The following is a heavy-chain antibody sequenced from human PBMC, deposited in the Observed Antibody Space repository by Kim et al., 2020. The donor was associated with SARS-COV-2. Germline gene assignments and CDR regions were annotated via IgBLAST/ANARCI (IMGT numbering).Heavy chain of an antibody. Sequence: SETLSLTCTVSGGSISSYYWSWIRQPPGKGLEWIGYIYYSGSTNYNPSLKSRVTISVDTSKNQFSLKLSSVTAADTAVYYCARDGVSGGAFDIWGQGTMVTVSS. CDR2: IYYSGST. CDR1: GGSISSYY. CDR3: ARDGVSGGAFDI. D-gene: IGHD2-8*01. V-gene: IGHV4-59*01. J-gene: IGHJ3*02.